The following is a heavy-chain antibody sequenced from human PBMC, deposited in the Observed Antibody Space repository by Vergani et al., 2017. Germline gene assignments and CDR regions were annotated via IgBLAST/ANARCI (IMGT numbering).Heavy chain of an antibody. CDR3: ARVATGSAFCGGDCWGWFDP. Sequence: QVQLVESGGGVVQPGRSLRLSCAASGFTFSSYGMHWVRQAPGKGLEWVAVIWYDGSNKYYADSVKGRFTISRDNSKNTLYLQMNSLRSEDTAVYYCARVATGSAFCGGDCWGWFDPWGQGTLVTVSS. J-gene: IGHJ5*02. V-gene: IGHV3-33*01. D-gene: IGHD2-21*02. CDR2: IWYDGSNK. CDR1: GFTFSSYG.